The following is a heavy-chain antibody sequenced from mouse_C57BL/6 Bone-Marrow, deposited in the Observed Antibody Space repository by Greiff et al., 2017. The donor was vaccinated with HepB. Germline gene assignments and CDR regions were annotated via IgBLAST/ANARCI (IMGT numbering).Heavy chain of an antibody. CDR3: ARWLY. CDR1: GYTFTSYW. V-gene: IGHV1-50*01. CDR2: IDPSDSYT. Sequence: VQLQQPGAELVKPGASVKLSCKASGYTFTSYWMQWVKQRPGQGLEWIGEIDPSDSYTNYNQKFKGKATLTVDTSSSTAYMQLSSLTSEDSAVYYCARWLYWGQGTTLTVSS. J-gene: IGHJ2*01.